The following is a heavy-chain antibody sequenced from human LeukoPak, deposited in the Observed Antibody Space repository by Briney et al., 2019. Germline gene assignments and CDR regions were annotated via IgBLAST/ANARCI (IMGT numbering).Heavy chain of an antibody. V-gene: IGHV4-34*01. CDR2: INHSGST. CDR1: GGSFSGYY. CDR3: ATGGLSYYGSGVDY. Sequence: SETLSLTCAVYGGSFSGYYWSWIRQPPGKGLEWIEEINHSGSTNYNPSLKSRVTISVDTSKNQFSLKLSSVTAADTAVYYCATGGLSYYGSGVDYWGQGTLVTVSS. D-gene: IGHD3-10*01. J-gene: IGHJ4*02.